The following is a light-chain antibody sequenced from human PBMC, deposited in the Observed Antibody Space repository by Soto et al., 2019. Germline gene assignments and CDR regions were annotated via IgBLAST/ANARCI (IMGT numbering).Light chain of an antibody. CDR1: QGISGY. CDR2: AAS. J-gene: IGKJ5*01. V-gene: IGKV1-39*01. Sequence: DTQMTQSPSSLSASVGDRVTITCRASQGISGYLSWFQQKPGKAPKLLIYAASTLQSGVPPRFSCSGSGTDFTLTISSLQPEDFATYYCQQAHGTFGQGTRLEIK. CDR3: QQAHGT.